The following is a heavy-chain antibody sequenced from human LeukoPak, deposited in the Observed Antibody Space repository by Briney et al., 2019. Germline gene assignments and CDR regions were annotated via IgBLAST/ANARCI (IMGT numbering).Heavy chain of an antibody. V-gene: IGHV4-4*02. D-gene: IGHD3-10*01. CDR1: GGSISSSNW. J-gene: IGHJ6*03. Sequence: SGTLSLTCAVSGGSISSSNWWSWVRQPPGKGLEWIGEIYHSGSTNYNPSLKSRVTISVDKSKNQFSLKLSSVTAADTAVYYCARGRSGSYSRYYYYYMDVWGKGTTVTVSS. CDR2: IYHSGST. CDR3: ARGRSGSYSRYYYYYMDV.